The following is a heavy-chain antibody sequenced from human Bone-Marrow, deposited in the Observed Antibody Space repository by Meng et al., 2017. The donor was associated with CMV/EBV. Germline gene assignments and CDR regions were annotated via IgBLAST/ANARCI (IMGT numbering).Heavy chain of an antibody. Sequence: GGSLRLSCAASGFTFSSYSMNWVRQAPGKGLEWVSAISGSGGSTYYADSVKGRFTISRDNSKNTLYLQMNSLRAEDTAVYYCAKADRVYCSSTSCSTGFDPWGQGTLVTVSS. CDR1: GFTFSSYS. V-gene: IGHV3-23*01. CDR2: ISGSGGST. CDR3: AKADRVYCSSTSCSTGFDP. D-gene: IGHD2-2*01. J-gene: IGHJ5*02.